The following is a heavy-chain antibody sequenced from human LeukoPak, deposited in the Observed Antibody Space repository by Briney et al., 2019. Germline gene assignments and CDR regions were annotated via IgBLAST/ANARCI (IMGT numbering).Heavy chain of an antibody. D-gene: IGHD3-10*01. CDR1: GFTFSSYE. V-gene: IGHV3-48*03. Sequence: PGGSLRLSCAASGFTFSSYEMNWVRQAPGQGLEWVSYISSSGSTIYYADSVKGRFTISRDNAKNSLYLQMNSLRAEDTAVYYCAKMGKTENHYGSGRFSYYYYMDVWGKGTTVTISS. CDR3: AKMGKTENHYGSGRFSYYYYMDV. CDR2: ISSSGSTI. J-gene: IGHJ6*03.